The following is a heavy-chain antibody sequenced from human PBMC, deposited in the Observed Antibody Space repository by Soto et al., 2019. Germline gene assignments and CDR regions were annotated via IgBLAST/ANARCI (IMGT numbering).Heavy chain of an antibody. CDR1: GGSFSGYY. D-gene: IGHD2-8*02. CDR2: INHSGST. CDR3: ARDKITGLFDY. V-gene: IGHV4-34*01. Sequence: QVQLQQWGAGLLKPSETLSLTCAVYGGSFSGYYLTWIRQPPGTGLEWIGEINHSGSTNYHPSLKSRVTTSVDPSKNQFSLKLTSVTAADTAVYYCARDKITGLFDYWGQGTLVTVSS. J-gene: IGHJ4*02.